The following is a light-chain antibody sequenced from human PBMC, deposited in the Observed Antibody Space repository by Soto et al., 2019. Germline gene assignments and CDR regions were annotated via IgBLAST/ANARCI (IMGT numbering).Light chain of an antibody. CDR2: GNS. V-gene: IGLV1-40*01. J-gene: IGLJ2*01. CDR1: SSNIGAGYD. Sequence: QSVLTQPPSVSGAPGQRVTISCTGSSSNIGAGYDVHWYQQLPGTAPKLLIYGNSNRPSGVPDRFSGSKSGTSASLAITWLQAEDEADYYCQSYDSSLSVVFGGGTQLTVL. CDR3: QSYDSSLSVV.